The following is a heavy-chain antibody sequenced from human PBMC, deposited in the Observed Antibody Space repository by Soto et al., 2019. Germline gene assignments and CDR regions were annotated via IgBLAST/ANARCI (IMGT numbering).Heavy chain of an antibody. CDR2: IIHTGGT. Sequence: QVQLQQWGAGLLKPSETLSLTCAVYSGSFSGYYWSWIRQPPGKGLEWIGEIIHTGGTNYNPSLKSRVTISVDTPKNQFSLKLSSVTAADTAVFYCARGVGRSGSDAFDIWGQGTMVTVSS. J-gene: IGHJ3*02. CDR1: SGSFSGYY. CDR3: ARGVGRSGSDAFDI. V-gene: IGHV4-34*01. D-gene: IGHD1-1*01.